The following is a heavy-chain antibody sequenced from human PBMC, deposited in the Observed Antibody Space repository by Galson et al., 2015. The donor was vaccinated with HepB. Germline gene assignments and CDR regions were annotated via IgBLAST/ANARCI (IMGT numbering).Heavy chain of an antibody. V-gene: IGHV1-58*01. J-gene: IGHJ6*03. CDR1: GFTFTSSA. Sequence: SVKVSCKASGFTFTSSAVQWVRQARGQRLEWIGWIVVGSGNTNYAQKFQERVTITRDMSTSTAYMELSSLRSEDTAVYYCAAVSSSYYYYYMDVWGKGTTVTVSS. CDR2: IVVGSGNT. D-gene: IGHD6-13*01. CDR3: AAVSSSYYYYYMDV.